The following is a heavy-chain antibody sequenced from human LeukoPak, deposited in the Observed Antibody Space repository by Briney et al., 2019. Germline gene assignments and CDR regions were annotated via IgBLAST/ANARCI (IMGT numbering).Heavy chain of an antibody. CDR1: GYTFTGYY. CDR2: INPNSGGT. J-gene: IGHJ4*02. D-gene: IGHD6-13*01. Sequence: ASVKVSCKASGYTFTGYYMHWVRQAPGQGLEWMGWINPNSGGTNYAQKFQGRVTMTRDTSISTAYMELSRLGSDDTAVYYCARSDSSSWHLDYWGQGTLVTVSS. CDR3: ARSDSSSWHLDY. V-gene: IGHV1-2*02.